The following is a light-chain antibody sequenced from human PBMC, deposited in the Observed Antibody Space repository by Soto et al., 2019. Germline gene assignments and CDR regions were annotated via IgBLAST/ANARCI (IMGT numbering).Light chain of an antibody. CDR3: QQYNVWPGWT. V-gene: IGKV3-15*01. CDR2: ASS. Sequence: EIVMTQSPATLSVSPXEXXXLSCRASQNIRSHLAWYQLRPGQAPRLLIYASSTRATGIPARFSGSGSGTEFTLTISSLQSEDFALYFCQQYNVWPGWTFGQGTKVGVK. CDR1: QNIRSH. J-gene: IGKJ1*01.